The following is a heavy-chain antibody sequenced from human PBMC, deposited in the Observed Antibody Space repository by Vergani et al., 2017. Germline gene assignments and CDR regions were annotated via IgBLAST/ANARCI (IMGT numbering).Heavy chain of an antibody. CDR2: INHSGST. J-gene: IGHJ5*02. V-gene: IGHV4-30-4*01. Sequence: QVQLQESGPGLVKPSQTLSLTCTVSGGSISSGDYYWSWIRQPPGKGLEWLGEINHSGSTNYNPSLKSRVTISVDTSKNQFSLKLSSVTAADTAVYYCAGVEQLVWDYWFDPWGQGTLVTVSS. CDR3: AGVEQLVWDYWFDP. CDR1: GGSISSGDYY. D-gene: IGHD6-6*01.